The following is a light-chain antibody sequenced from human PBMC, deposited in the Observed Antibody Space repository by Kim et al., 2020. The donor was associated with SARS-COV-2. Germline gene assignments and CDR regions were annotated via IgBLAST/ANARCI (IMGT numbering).Light chain of an antibody. Sequence: ATINCKSSQSVLYSVNNENYLAWFQQKPGQPPKLLIYWASIRESGVPDRFSGSGSGTDFPLTISSLQAEDVAFYYCQQYYAIPRTFGQGTKVDIK. CDR2: WAS. CDR1: QSVLYSVNNENY. J-gene: IGKJ1*01. V-gene: IGKV4-1*01. CDR3: QQYYAIPRT.